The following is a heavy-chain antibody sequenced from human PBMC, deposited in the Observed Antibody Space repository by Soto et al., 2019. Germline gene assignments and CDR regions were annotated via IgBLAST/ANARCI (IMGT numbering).Heavy chain of an antibody. CDR2: MSHSGGT. CDR3: ARVERGTATTVVDAFDI. V-gene: IGHV4-34*01. J-gene: IGHJ3*02. CDR1: GGFVSSGSYY. Sequence: QVQLQQWGAGLLKPSETLSLTCAVYGGFVSSGSYYWSWIRQPPGKGLEWIGEMSHSGGTHFNPSLKSRVTISVDTSNNQFSLKMRSVTAADTALYYCARVERGTATTVVDAFDIWGPGTMVTVSS. D-gene: IGHD1-1*01.